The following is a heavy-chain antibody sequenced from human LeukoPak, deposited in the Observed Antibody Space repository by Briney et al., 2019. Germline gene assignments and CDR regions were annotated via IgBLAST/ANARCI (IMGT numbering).Heavy chain of an antibody. J-gene: IGHJ4*02. CDR3: ARFSNSGSRPWDY. CDR2: IYYSGST. V-gene: IGHV4-39*01. Sequence: SETLSLTCTVSGGSISSSSYYWGWIRQPPGKGLEWIGSIYYSGSTYYNPSLKSRVTISADTSKNQFSLKLSSVTAADTAVYYCARFSNSGSRPWDYWGQGTLVTVSS. CDR1: GGSISSSSYY. D-gene: IGHD6-19*01.